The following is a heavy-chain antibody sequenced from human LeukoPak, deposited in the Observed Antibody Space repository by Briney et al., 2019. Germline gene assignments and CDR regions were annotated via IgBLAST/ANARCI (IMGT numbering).Heavy chain of an antibody. J-gene: IGHJ3*02. V-gene: IGHV1-46*01. D-gene: IGHD3-3*01. Sequence: ASVKVSCKASGYTFTSYYMHWVRQAPGQGLEWMGIINPSGGSTRYAQKVQGIVTMTRNTSTTTVYMELSSLRSEDTAVYYCARDYDFWSGRDAFDIWGQGTMVTVSS. CDR1: GYTFTSYY. CDR2: INPSGGST. CDR3: ARDYDFWSGRDAFDI.